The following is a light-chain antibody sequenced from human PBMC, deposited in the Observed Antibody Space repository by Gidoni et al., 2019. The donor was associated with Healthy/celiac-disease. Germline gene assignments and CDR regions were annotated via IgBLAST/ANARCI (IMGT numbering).Light chain of an antibody. Sequence: DIQMTQSPSTLSASVGDRVTLTYRASQSISSWLAWYQQKPGKAPKFLIYDASSLESGVPSRFSGSGSGTEFTLTISSLQPDDFATYYCQQYNSYPLTFGGGTKVEIK. CDR2: DAS. J-gene: IGKJ4*01. V-gene: IGKV1-5*01. CDR3: QQYNSYPLT. CDR1: QSISSW.